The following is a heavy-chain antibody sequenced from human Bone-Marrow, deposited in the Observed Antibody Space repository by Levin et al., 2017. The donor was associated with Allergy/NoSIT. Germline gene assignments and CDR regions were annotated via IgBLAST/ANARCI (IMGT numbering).Heavy chain of an antibody. CDR3: ARDDLEPTHIHYYYYGMDV. CDR2: IIPIFGTA. V-gene: IGHV1-69*13. J-gene: IGHJ6*02. D-gene: IGHD1-1*01. Sequence: SVKVSCKASGGTFSSYAISWVRQAPGQGLEWMGGIIPIFGTANYAQKFQGRVTITADESTSTAYMELSSLRSEDTAVYYCARDDLEPTHIHYYYYGMDVWGQGTTVTVSS. CDR1: GGTFSSYA.